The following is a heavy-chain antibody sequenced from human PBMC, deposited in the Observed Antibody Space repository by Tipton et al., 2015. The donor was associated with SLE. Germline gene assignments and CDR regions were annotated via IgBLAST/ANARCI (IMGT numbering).Heavy chain of an antibody. CDR1: GGFFSGYS. D-gene: IGHD3-10*01. CDR2: TNPSGNT. Sequence: TLSLTCAVYGGFFSGYSWSWICQPPGKGLEWIGQTNPSGNTNYNPSPKSRVTISVDTSNNHLSLKLTSVTAADTAVYYCARGAKERITLVRVRPYYFDYWGQGSLVTVSS. J-gene: IGHJ4*01. CDR3: ARGAKERITLVRVRPYYFDY. V-gene: IGHV4-34*01.